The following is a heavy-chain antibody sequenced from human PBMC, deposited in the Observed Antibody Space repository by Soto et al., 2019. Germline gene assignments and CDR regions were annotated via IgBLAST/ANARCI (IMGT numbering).Heavy chain of an antibody. CDR3: AREGPAPYYYYGMDV. Sequence: ASVKVSCTASAYTFTSYGISWVRQAPGQGLERMGWTSGYNGNTNYAQKHQGRVTMTTDTSTCTAYMELRRLRSDDTAVYYCAREGPAPYYYYGMDVWGQGSTVTVSS. J-gene: IGHJ6*02. CDR1: AYTFTSYG. V-gene: IGHV1-18*01. CDR2: TSGYNGNT.